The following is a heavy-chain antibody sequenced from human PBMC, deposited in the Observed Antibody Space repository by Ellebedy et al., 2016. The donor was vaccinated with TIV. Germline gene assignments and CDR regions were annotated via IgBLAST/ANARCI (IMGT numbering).Heavy chain of an antibody. CDR1: GYSFTSYW. CDR3: ARRFGELSDAFDI. V-gene: IGHV5-10-1*01. J-gene: IGHJ3*02. Sequence: GESLKISCKGSGYSFTSYWISWVRQMPGKGLEWMGRIDPSDSYTNYSPSFQGHVTISADKSISTAYLQWSSLKASDTAMYYCARRFGELSDAFDIWGQGTMVTVSS. D-gene: IGHD3-16*02. CDR2: IDPSDSYT.